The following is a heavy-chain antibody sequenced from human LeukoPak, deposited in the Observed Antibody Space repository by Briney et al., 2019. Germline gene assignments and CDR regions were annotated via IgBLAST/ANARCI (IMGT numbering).Heavy chain of an antibody. D-gene: IGHD3-10*01. CDR2: ISSSSSYI. J-gene: IGHJ4*02. Sequence: PGGSLRLSCAASGFTFSSYSMNWVRQAPGKGLEWVSSISSSSSYIYYADSVKGRFTISRDNAKNSLYLQMNSLRAEDTAVYYCARSRLWFGELSGYWGQGTLVTVSS. V-gene: IGHV3-21*01. CDR1: GFTFSSYS. CDR3: ARSRLWFGELSGY.